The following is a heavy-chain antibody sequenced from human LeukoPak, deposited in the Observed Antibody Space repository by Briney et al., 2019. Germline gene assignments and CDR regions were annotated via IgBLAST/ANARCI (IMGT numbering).Heavy chain of an antibody. D-gene: IGHD5-18*01. V-gene: IGHV4-34*01. CDR1: GGSFSGYS. CDR2: FNHSGST. Sequence: SETLSLTCAVYGGSFSGYSWTWIRQPPGKGLEWIGEFNHSGSTNYNLSLKSRVTISVDTSKNQSSLKLTSVTAADTAVYYCARVRLPPYYYYYYYMDVWGKGTTVTVSS. J-gene: IGHJ6*03. CDR3: ARVRLPPYYYYYYYMDV.